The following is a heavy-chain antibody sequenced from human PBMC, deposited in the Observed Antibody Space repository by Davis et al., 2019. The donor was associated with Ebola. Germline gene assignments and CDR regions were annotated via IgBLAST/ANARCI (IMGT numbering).Heavy chain of an antibody. J-gene: IGHJ6*02. CDR2: ISSNGGST. CDR1: GFTFSSYA. CDR3: ARGVQLWLADV. Sequence: PGGSLRLSCAASGFTFSSYAMHWVRQAPGKGLEYVSAISSNGGSTYYANSVKGRFTISRDNSKNTLYLQMGSLRAEDMAVYYCARGVQLWLADVWGQGTTVTVSS. D-gene: IGHD5-18*01. V-gene: IGHV3-64*01.